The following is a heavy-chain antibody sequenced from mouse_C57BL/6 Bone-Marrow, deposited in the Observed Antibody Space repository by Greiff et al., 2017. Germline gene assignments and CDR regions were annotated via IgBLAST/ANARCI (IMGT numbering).Heavy chain of an antibody. CDR1: GFTFSSYT. CDR3: ARQRYGKDY. V-gene: IGHV5-9*01. CDR2: ISGGGGNT. J-gene: IGHJ2*01. D-gene: IGHD1-1*01. Sequence: EVNVVESGGGLVKPGGSLKLSCAASGFTFSSYTMSWVRQTPEKRLEWVATISGGGGNTYYPDSVKGRFTISRDNAKNTLYLQMSSLRSEDTALYYCARQRYGKDYWGQGTTLTVSS.